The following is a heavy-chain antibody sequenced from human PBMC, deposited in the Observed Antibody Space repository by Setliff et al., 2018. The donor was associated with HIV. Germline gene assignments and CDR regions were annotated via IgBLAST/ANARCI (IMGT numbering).Heavy chain of an antibody. V-gene: IGHV1-69*05. CDR2: VIPIFGT. J-gene: IGHJ5*02. D-gene: IGHD2-2*01. CDR1: GDTFNSYA. CDR3: ARGLGSTRFDP. Sequence: SVKVSCKVSGDTFNSYAISWVRQAPGQGLEWMGGVIPIFGTNYAQRFQGRVTMTTDTSTSTAYMELRSLRSDDTAVYYCARGLGSTRFDPWGQGTLVTVSS.